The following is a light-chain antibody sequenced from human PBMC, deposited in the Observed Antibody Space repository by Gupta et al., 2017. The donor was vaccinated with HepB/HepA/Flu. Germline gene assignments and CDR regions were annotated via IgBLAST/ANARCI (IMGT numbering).Light chain of an antibody. J-gene: IGKJ4*02. V-gene: IGKV3-11*01. CDR3: QRHGTCPLS. CDR2: DTS. Sequence: EFVLTQSPATLSLSPGERATLSCRASENIHNYLAWYQQKPGQAPRLLIHDTSRRASGIPARISGSGSETEFTLTISSLEPEDFAVYYCQRHGTCPLSSGGGTKVDIK. CDR1: ENIHNY.